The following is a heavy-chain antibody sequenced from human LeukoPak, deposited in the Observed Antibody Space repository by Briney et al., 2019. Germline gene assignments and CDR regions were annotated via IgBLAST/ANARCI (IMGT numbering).Heavy chain of an antibody. V-gene: IGHV1-69*13. Sequence: WASVKVSCKASGGTFSSYAISWVRQALGQGLEWMGGIIPIFGTANYAQKFQGRVTITADESTSTAYMELSSLRSEDTAVYYCARGGPTVITRWGQGTLVTVSS. CDR3: ARGGPTVITR. D-gene: IGHD4-17*01. CDR2: IIPIFGTA. J-gene: IGHJ4*02. CDR1: GGTFSSYA.